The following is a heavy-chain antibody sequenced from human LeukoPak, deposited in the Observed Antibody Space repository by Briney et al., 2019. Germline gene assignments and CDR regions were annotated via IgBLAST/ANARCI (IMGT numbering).Heavy chain of an antibody. D-gene: IGHD3-10*01. J-gene: IGHJ4*02. Sequence: GGSLRLSCAVSGFTVSSNYMNWVRQAPGKGLEWVSVIYSGGNSDYADSVKGRFTISRDNSKSTVYLQMNSLRAEDTAVYYCARGGYGSGSYGMGHRGQGTLVTVSS. V-gene: IGHV3-66*02. CDR1: GFTVSSNY. CDR2: IYSGGNS. CDR3: ARGGYGSGSYGMGH.